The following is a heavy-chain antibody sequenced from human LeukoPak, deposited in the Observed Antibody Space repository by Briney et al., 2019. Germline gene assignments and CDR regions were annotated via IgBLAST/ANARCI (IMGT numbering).Heavy chain of an antibody. CDR2: ISGSGGST. D-gene: IGHD3-10*01. CDR1: GFTFSNYG. CDR3: AKGTRGLKMYYFDY. Sequence: GGTLRLSCAASGFTFSNYGMNWVRQAPGKGLEWVSAISGSGGSTYYADSVKGRFTISRDNSKNTLYLQMNSLRAEDTAVYYCAKGTRGLKMYYFDYWGQGTLVTVSS. V-gene: IGHV3-23*01. J-gene: IGHJ4*02.